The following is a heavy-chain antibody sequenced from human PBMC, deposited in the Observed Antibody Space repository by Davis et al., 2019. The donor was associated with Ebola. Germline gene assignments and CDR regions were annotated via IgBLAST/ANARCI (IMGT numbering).Heavy chain of an antibody. CDR1: GYTFTSYY. D-gene: IGHD3-22*01. J-gene: IGHJ4*02. CDR3: ARDRDSSGYSSSIDY. V-gene: IGHV7-4-1*02. Sequence: AASVKVSCRASGYTFTSYYMHWVRQAPGQGLEWMGWINTNTGNPTYAQGFTGRFVFSLDTSVSTAYLQISSLKAEDTAVYYCARDRDSSGYSSSIDYWGQGTLVTVSS. CDR2: INTNTGNP.